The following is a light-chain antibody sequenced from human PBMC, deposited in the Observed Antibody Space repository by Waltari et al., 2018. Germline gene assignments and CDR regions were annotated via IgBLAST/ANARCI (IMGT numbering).Light chain of an antibody. CDR3: HSYTGSRTYV. J-gene: IGLJ1*01. V-gene: IGLV2-14*01. CDR1: TNDVGGYNF. Sequence: QSALPQPASVSGSPGQSITIFCTGTTNDVGGYNFVSWYQHHPGKAPKLIIYDVTKRPSGVSTRFSGSKSGNTASLTISGLQAEDEADYYCHSYTGSRTYVFGTGTKVTVL. CDR2: DVT.